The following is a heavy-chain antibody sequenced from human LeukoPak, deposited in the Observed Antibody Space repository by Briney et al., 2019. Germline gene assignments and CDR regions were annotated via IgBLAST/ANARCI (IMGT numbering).Heavy chain of an antibody. CDR3: ARVQLSAGVIPTNGPAVH. V-gene: IGHV3-21*01. Sequence: PGGSLRLSCAPSGFTFSSYSMNSVRQAPGKGLELVASITSSSSYIYYADSVKGRFTISRDNAKNSLDLQMNSLRAEDTAVYYCARVQLSAGVIPTNGPAVHWGQGTLVTVSS. CDR1: GFTFSSYS. D-gene: IGHD3-16*02. J-gene: IGHJ4*02. CDR2: ITSSSSYI.